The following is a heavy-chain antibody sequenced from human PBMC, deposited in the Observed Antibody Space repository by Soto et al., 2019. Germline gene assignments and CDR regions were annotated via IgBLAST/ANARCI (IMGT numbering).Heavy chain of an antibody. D-gene: IGHD5-18*01. CDR2: IIPIFGTA. V-gene: IGHV1-69*13. Sequence: SVKVSCKASGGTFSSYAISWVRQAPGQWLAWMGGIIPIFGTANYAQKFQGRVTITADESTSTAHMELSSLRSEDKTEYYCARDSEAHSYGFGYWGQGNLVTVSS. CDR3: ARDSEAHSYGFGY. CDR1: GGTFSSYA. J-gene: IGHJ4*02.